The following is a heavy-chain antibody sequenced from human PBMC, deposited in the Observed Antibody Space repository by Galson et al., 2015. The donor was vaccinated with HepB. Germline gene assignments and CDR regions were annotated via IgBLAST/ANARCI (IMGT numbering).Heavy chain of an antibody. CDR1: GFTFSSYW. D-gene: IGHD3-22*01. CDR3: ARATQEVTTYDSSGYSWVYYYYGMDV. J-gene: IGHJ6*02. CDR2: IKQDGSEK. Sequence: SLRLSCAASGFTFSSYWMSWVRQAPGKGLEWVANIKQDGSEKYYVDSVKGRFTISRDNAKNSLYLQMNSLRAEDTAVYYCARATQEVTTYDSSGYSWVYYYYGMDVWGQGTTVTVSS. V-gene: IGHV3-7*03.